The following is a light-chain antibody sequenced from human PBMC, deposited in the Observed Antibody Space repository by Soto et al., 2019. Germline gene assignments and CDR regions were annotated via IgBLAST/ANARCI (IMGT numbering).Light chain of an antibody. CDR3: MQSTQLPPT. CDR1: QSLLHITGETF. CDR2: EVS. Sequence: VMTQTPLTLSVTPGQPSSISCKSRQSLLHITGETFLFWYLQKPGQSPQLLIYEVSTRVSGVPDRFSGSGSGTDFTLEISRVETDDVGIYYCMQSTQLPPTFGQGTGLEI. J-gene: IGKJ5*01. V-gene: IGKV2D-29*02.